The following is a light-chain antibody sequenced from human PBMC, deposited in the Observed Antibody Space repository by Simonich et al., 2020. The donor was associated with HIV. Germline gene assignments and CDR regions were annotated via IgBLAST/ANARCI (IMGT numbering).Light chain of an antibody. CDR3: QQYNSYWT. CDR2: KAS. Sequence: DIQMTQSPSTLSASVGDRVTITCRASQSISSWLAWYQQKPGKAPKHLIYKASSLESGVPSRFRGSGSGTEFTLTISSLQPDDFATYYCQQYNSYWTFGQGTKVEIK. V-gene: IGKV1-5*03. CDR1: QSISSW. J-gene: IGKJ1*01.